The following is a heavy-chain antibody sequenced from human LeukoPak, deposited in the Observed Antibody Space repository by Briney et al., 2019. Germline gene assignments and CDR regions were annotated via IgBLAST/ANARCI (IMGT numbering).Heavy chain of an antibody. Sequence: SETLSLTCTVPGGSISSGGYYWNWIRQHPGKGLEWIGYIYYSGSTYHNPSLKSRVTISVDTSKNQFSLKLSSVTAADTAVYYCARLNSGYDGRYFDYWGQGTLVTVSS. CDR2: IYYSGST. D-gene: IGHD5-12*01. V-gene: IGHV4-31*03. J-gene: IGHJ4*02. CDR3: ARLNSGYDGRYFDY. CDR1: GGSISSGGYY.